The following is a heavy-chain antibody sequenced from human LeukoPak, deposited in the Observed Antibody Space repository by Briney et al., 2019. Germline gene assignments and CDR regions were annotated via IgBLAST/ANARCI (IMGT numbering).Heavy chain of an antibody. CDR1: GFTFSSYA. Sequence: GGSLRLSCAASGFTFSSYAMSWVRQAPGKGLEWVSAISGSGGSTYYADSVKGRFTISRDNSKNTLYLQMNSLRAEDTAVYYCAKARDPNVKYYDFWSGVDDSYYYYYYMDVWGKGTTVTVSS. V-gene: IGHV3-23*01. CDR2: ISGSGGST. J-gene: IGHJ6*03. D-gene: IGHD3-3*01. CDR3: AKARDPNVKYYDFWSGVDDSYYYYYYMDV.